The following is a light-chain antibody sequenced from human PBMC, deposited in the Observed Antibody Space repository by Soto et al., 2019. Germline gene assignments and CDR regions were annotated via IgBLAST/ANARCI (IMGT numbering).Light chain of an antibody. CDR3: QHADSFPLIT. J-gene: IGKJ5*01. Sequence: DIQMTQSPSSVSASVGDRVTITCRSSEDISTWLAWYQQKPGKAPKLLIYAASSLQSGVPSRFSGSGSGTDFTLTISSLQPADFATYYCQHADSFPLITFGQGTRLDIK. V-gene: IGKV1-12*01. CDR1: EDISTW. CDR2: AAS.